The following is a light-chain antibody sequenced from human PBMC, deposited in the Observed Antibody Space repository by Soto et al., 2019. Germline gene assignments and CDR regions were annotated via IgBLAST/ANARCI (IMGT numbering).Light chain of an antibody. CDR2: GAS. CDR1: QSISSSY. J-gene: IGKJ1*01. Sequence: EIVLTQSPCTLSLSPGERATLSCRASQSISSSYLAWYQQRPGQAPRLLIYGASSRATGIPDRFSGSGSGTDFTLTISRLEPEDFAVYYCQQPGTFGQGTKVDNK. V-gene: IGKV3-20*01. CDR3: QQPGT.